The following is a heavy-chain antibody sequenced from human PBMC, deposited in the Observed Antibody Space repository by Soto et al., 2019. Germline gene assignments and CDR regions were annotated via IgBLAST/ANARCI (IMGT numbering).Heavy chain of an antibody. Sequence: SETLSLTCAVSGGSISSYYWSWIRQPPGKGLDLIGYIYYSGRTNYNPSLQSRVTISVDNSKNPLSLKRSPVTAADTDVYYCARDPVYRGYRRSFDPLDQGTLLNVSS. CDR1: GGSISSYY. J-gene: IGHJ5*02. D-gene: IGHD5-12*01. CDR2: IYYSGRT. V-gene: IGHV4-59*01. CDR3: ARDPVYRGYRRSFDP.